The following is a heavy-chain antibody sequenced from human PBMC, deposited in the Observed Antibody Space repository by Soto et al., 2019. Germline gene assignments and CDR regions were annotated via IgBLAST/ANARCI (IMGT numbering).Heavy chain of an antibody. CDR1: GFTFSSYE. D-gene: IGHD3-3*01. CDR2: ISSSGSTI. J-gene: IGHJ6*02. V-gene: IGHV3-48*03. Sequence: VGSLRLSCAASGFTFSSYEMNWVRQAPGKGLEWVSYISSSGSTIYYADSVKGRFTISRDNAKNSLYLQMNSLRAEDTAVYYCARDAGEALRFLERSLPGGMDVWGQGTTVTVSS. CDR3: ARDAGEALRFLERSLPGGMDV.